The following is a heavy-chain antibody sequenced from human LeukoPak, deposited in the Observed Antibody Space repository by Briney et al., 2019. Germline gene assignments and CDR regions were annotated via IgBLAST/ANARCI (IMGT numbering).Heavy chain of an antibody. D-gene: IGHD3-10*01. V-gene: IGHV3-23*01. CDR2: ISGSSVTT. Sequence: GGSLRLSCAASGFTFRSYVMSWVRQTPGKELEWVATISGSSVTTYYADSVKGRFTISRDNSKNTLYLQMNSLRAEDTAVYYCAKDQTRNYYGSGSYDYWGQGTLVTVSS. CDR3: AKDQTRNYYGSGSYDY. CDR1: GFTFRSYV. J-gene: IGHJ4*02.